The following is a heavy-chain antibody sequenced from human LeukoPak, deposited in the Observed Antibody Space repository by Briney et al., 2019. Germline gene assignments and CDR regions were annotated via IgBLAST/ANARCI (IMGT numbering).Heavy chain of an antibody. V-gene: IGHV3-21*01. CDR2: ISSNSSYI. D-gene: IGHD3-3*01. Sequence: PGGSLSLFCAASGFTFSSYSMNWVRQAPGKGLEWVSSISSNSSYIYYADSVKGRFTISRHDPKHCLYLQMKSLRDEDTAVYYCAIRLHYDFWSGYPEGFDYWGQGTLVTVSS. CDR3: AIRLHYDFWSGYPEGFDY. CDR1: GFTFSSYS. J-gene: IGHJ4*02.